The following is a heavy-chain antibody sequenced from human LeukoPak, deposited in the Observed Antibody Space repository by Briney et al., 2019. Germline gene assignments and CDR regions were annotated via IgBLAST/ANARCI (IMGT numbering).Heavy chain of an antibody. J-gene: IGHJ4*02. Sequence: GGSLRLSCAASGFTFSNYGMHWVRQAPGKGLEWVAVISNDGSNKYYADSVKGRFTISRDNSKNTLDLQMNSLRAEDTAVYYCARTYYYDSSGYYLGDYFDYWGQGTLVTVSS. D-gene: IGHD3-22*01. V-gene: IGHV3-30*03. CDR3: ARTYYYDSSGYYLGDYFDY. CDR2: ISNDGSNK. CDR1: GFTFSNYG.